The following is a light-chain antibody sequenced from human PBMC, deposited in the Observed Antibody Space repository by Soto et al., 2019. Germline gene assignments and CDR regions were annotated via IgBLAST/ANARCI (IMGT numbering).Light chain of an antibody. Sequence: DIQMTQSPSTLSASVGDRVTITCRADQNLGSWLAWYQQKPGKAPNLLIYDASSLESGVPSRFSGSGSGTKFTLTISSLQPDDVATYFRQHLHSYPYTFGQGTKLEI. CDR1: QNLGSW. V-gene: IGKV1-5*01. J-gene: IGKJ2*01. CDR2: DAS. CDR3: QHLHSYPYT.